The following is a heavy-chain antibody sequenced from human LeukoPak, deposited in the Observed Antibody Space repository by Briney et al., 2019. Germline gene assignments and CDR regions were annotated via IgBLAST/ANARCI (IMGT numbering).Heavy chain of an antibody. Sequence: PGGSLRLSCAASGFRFNDYFMSWIRQAPGKGLEWISYITGSATTISYADSVKGRFTISRDNANNSLYLQMNSLRAEDTAVYYCASGLLLPIFDYWGQGTLVTVSS. V-gene: IGHV3-11*01. D-gene: IGHD3-22*01. J-gene: IGHJ4*02. CDR2: ITGSATTI. CDR3: ASGLLLPIFDY. CDR1: GFRFNDYF.